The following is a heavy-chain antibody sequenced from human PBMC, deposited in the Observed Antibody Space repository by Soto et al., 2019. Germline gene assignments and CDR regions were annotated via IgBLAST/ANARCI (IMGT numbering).Heavy chain of an antibody. Sequence: QVQLVQSGAEVKKPGSSVKVSCKASGGTFSSYTISWVRQTPGQGLEWMGRIIPIIGIANYAQKFQGRVTITADKSTSTAYMERSSLRSEDTAVYYCARVTEGIVVVPERFPLHYYYYMDVWGKGTTVTVSS. D-gene: IGHD2-2*01. V-gene: IGHV1-69*02. CDR2: IIPIIGIA. CDR1: GGTFSSYT. CDR3: ARVTEGIVVVPERFPLHYYYYMDV. J-gene: IGHJ6*03.